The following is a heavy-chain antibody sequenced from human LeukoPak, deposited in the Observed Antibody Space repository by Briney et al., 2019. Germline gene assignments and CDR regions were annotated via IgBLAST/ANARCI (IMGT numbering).Heavy chain of an antibody. CDR2: ISSSSSYI. CDR3: ASDEGRGYYFDY. V-gene: IGHV3-21*01. CDR1: GFTFSSYS. D-gene: IGHD3-10*01. J-gene: IGHJ4*02. Sequence: PGGSLRLSCAAPGFTFSSYSMNWVRQAPGKGLEWVSSISSSSSYIYYADSVKGRFTISRDNAKNSLYLQMNSLRAEDTAVYYCASDEGRGYYFDYWGQGTLVTVSS.